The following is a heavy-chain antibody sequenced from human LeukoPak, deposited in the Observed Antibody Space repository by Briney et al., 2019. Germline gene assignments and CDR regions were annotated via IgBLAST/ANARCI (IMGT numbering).Heavy chain of an antibody. CDR3: ARETACAFDI. J-gene: IGHJ3*02. V-gene: IGHV3-30-3*01. D-gene: IGHD5-18*01. CDR1: GFTFSSYA. CDR2: ISYDGSNK. Sequence: GRSLRLSCAASGFTFSSYAMHWVRQAPGKGLEWVAVISYDGSNKYYADSVKGRFTISRDNSKNTLYLQMNSLRAEDTAVYYCARETACAFDIWGQGTMVTVSS.